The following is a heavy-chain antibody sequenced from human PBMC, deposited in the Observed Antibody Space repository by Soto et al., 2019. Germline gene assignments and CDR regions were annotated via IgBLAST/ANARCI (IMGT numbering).Heavy chain of an antibody. CDR1: GFTFSSYG. CDR3: ARSGYLGGYADY. CDR2: ITYDGSNK. V-gene: IGHV3-30*03. J-gene: IGHJ4*02. Sequence: GGSLRLSCAASGFTFSSYGIHWVRQAPGKGLEWVAVITYDGSNKDYVDSVKGRFTISRDNSKNTLYLQMNSLRAEDTAVYYCARSGYLGGYADYWGQGTLVTVSS. D-gene: IGHD3-16*01.